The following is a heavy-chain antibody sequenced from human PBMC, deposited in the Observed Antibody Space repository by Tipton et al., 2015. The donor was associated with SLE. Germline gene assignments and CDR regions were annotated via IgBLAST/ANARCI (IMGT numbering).Heavy chain of an antibody. CDR1: GGSISSFY. CDR3: ATTPRSSSRYFDL. J-gene: IGHJ2*01. D-gene: IGHD3-10*01. CDR2: IYYSGST. Sequence: LRLSCTVSGGSISSFYWSWIRQPPGKGLEWIGYIYYSGSTNYNPSLKSRVTISVDTSKNQFSLKLKSVTAADTAVYFCATTPRSSSRYFDLWGRGTLVT. V-gene: IGHV4-59*08.